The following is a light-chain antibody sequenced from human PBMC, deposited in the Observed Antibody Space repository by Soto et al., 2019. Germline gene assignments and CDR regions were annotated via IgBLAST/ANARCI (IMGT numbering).Light chain of an antibody. J-gene: IGKJ1*01. CDR2: GVS. Sequence: EIVLTQSPGTLSLSPGERATLSCRASQSVTSNYLAWYQQKPGQAPRLLIYGVSSRATGIPDRFSGSGSGTDFTLTISRLEPEECAVYYCQQYGISPRTFGQGTKVEIK. CDR3: QQYGISPRT. CDR1: QSVTSNY. V-gene: IGKV3-20*01.